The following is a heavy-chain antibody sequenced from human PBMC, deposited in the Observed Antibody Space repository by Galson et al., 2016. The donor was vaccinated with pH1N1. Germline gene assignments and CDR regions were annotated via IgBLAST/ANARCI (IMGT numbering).Heavy chain of an antibody. J-gene: IGHJ4*02. CDR2: IIPILGTP. CDR3: AKAAALQLRNYYFDF. V-gene: IGHV1-69*13. Sequence: SVKVSCKASGGTFNNYAISWVRQAPGQGLEWMGGIIPILGTPNYAQKFQDRVTITADESTSTTYMELNSLTSEDTAVYYRAKAAALQLRNYYFDFWGQGTLVTVSS. CDR1: GGTFNNYA. D-gene: IGHD1-7*01.